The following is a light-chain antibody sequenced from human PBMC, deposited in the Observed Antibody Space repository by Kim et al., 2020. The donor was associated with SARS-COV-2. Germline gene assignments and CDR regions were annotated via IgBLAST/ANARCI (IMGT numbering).Light chain of an antibody. J-gene: IGLJ3*02. V-gene: IGLV3-19*01. CDR3: NSRDSRGNHWV. CDR1: SLRSYY. Sequence: SSELTQDPSVSVALGQTVRITCQGDSLRSYYASWYQQKPGQAPVLVIYGKNNRPSGIPDRFSGSSSGNTASLTITGAQAEDEADYYCNSRDSRGNHWVFGGGTQLTV. CDR2: GKN.